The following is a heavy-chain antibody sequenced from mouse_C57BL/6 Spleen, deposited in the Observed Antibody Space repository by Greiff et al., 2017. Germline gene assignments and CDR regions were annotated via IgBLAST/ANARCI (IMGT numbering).Heavy chain of an antibody. V-gene: IGHV1-82*01. CDR1: GYAFSSSW. Sequence: VQLQQSGPELVKPGASVKISCKASGYAFSSSWMNWVKQRPGKGLEWIGRIYPGDGDTNYNGKFKGKATLTADKSSSTAYMQLSSLTSEDSAVYCCAREGRYDGYDGDYYAMDYWGQGTSVTVSS. J-gene: IGHJ4*01. CDR3: AREGRYDGYDGDYYAMDY. D-gene: IGHD2-2*01. CDR2: IYPGDGDT.